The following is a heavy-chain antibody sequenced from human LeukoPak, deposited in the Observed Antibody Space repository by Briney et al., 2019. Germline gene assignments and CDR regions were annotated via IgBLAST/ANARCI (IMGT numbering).Heavy chain of an antibody. CDR3: ARDRMVRGVISSPDY. CDR2: IWYDGSNK. J-gene: IGHJ4*02. CDR1: GFTFSSYG. Sequence: GRSLRLSCAASGFTFSSYGMHWVRQAPGKGLVWVAVIWYDGSNKYYADSVKDRLTISRDNSKNTLYLQMNSLRAEDTAVYYCARDRMVRGVISSPDYWGQGTLVTVSS. V-gene: IGHV3-33*01. D-gene: IGHD3-10*01.